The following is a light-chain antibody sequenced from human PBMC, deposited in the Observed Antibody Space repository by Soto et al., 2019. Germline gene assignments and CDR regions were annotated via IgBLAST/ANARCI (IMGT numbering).Light chain of an antibody. J-gene: IGKJ1*01. CDR3: QQYNNWPPGT. Sequence: EIVMTQSPATLSVSPGERATLSCRASQSVSSNLAWYQQKPGQAPRLLIYGASTRATGIPARFSGSGSGTEFTLTISSLQSEEVAVYYCQQYNNWPPGTFGQGTKVEIK. CDR2: GAS. CDR1: QSVSSN. V-gene: IGKV3-15*01.